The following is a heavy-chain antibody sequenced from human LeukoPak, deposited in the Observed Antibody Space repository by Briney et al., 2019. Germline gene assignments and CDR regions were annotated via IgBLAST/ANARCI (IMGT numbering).Heavy chain of an antibody. J-gene: IGHJ4*02. CDR3: ATQILLCHYY. Sequence: PSETLSLTCSVSGDSITGYYWGWIRQPPGKGLEWIGNIYYTGNTYYNSSLKSRVTISLDTSKNQFSLNLSSVTAADTAVYYCATQILLCHYYWGQGTLVTVSS. CDR2: IYYTGNT. CDR1: GDSITGYY. D-gene: IGHD2/OR15-2a*01. V-gene: IGHV4-59*04.